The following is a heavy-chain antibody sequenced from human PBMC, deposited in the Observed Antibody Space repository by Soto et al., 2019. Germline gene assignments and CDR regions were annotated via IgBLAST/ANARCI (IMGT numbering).Heavy chain of an antibody. CDR1: GFTFGDYA. Sequence: PGGSLRLSCTASGFTFGDYAVTWFRQAPGKGLEYIGFTRGRSYGGTTEYAASVKGRFTISRDESKSVAYLQMNSLNTEDTAVYYCARGFCDAGNCYFPDAFDVWGRGTMVTVSS. CDR3: ARGFCDAGNCYFPDAFDV. D-gene: IGHD2-15*01. V-gene: IGHV3-49*03. CDR2: TRGRSYGGTT. J-gene: IGHJ3*01.